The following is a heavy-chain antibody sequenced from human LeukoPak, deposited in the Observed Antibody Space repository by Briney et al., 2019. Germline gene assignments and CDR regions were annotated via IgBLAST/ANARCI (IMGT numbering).Heavy chain of an antibody. CDR1: GGSFSGYY. Sequence: PSETLSLTCAVYGGSFSGYYWSWIRQPPGKGLEWIGEINHSGSTNYNPSLKSRVTISVDTSKNQFSLKLSSVTAADTAVYYCARVNYGDYVGLYYFDYWGQGTLVTVSS. V-gene: IGHV4-34*01. D-gene: IGHD4-17*01. CDR2: INHSGST. J-gene: IGHJ4*02. CDR3: ARVNYGDYVGLYYFDY.